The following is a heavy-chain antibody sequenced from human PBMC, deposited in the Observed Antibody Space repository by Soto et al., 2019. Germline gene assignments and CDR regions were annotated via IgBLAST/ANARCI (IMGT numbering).Heavy chain of an antibody. CDR3: ARDYKPSKPYQLLLTFDY. V-gene: IGHV1-69*13. Sequence: SVKVSCKASGGTFSSYAISWVRQAPGQGLEWMGGIIPIFGTANYAQKFQGRVTITADESTSTAYMELSSLRSEDTAVYYCARDYKPSKPYQLLLTFDYWGQGTLVNV. CDR1: GGTFSSYA. D-gene: IGHD2-2*01. CDR2: IIPIFGTA. J-gene: IGHJ4*02.